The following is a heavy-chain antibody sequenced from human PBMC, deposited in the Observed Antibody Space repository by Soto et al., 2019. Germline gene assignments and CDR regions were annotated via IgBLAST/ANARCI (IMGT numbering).Heavy chain of an antibody. V-gene: IGHV3-21*01. Sequence: GGSLRLSCAASGFTFSTYNMNWVRQAPGKGLEWVSSINGRGNYIYYTDAVKGRFTISRDNAKTSLYLQMNSLRAEDTAVYYCAREDGIVGATSAFGYWGQGTLVTVSS. J-gene: IGHJ4*02. CDR2: INGRGNYI. CDR3: AREDGIVGATSAFGY. D-gene: IGHD1-26*01. CDR1: GFTFSTYN.